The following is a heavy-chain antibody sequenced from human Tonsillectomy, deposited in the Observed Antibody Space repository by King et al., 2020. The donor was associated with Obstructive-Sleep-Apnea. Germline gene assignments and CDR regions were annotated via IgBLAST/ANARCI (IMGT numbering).Heavy chain of an antibody. CDR2: ISYDGSDK. CDR3: AKDLWGRYSYSFWYGMDV. J-gene: IGHJ6*02. D-gene: IGHD5-18*01. Sequence: VQLVESGGGVVHPGRSLRLSCVASGFAFSSYAMHWVRQAPGKGREWVAVISYDGSDKYYADSVKGRFAISRDNSKNTLYLQMNSLRAEDTAVYYCAKDLWGRYSYSFWYGMDVWGQGTTVTVSS. V-gene: IGHV3-30*09. CDR1: GFAFSSYA.